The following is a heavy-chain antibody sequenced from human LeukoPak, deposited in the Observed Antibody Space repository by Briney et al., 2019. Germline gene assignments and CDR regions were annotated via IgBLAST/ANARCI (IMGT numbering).Heavy chain of an antibody. CDR1: GFTFSDHY. D-gene: IGHD2-2*01. Sequence: GGSLRLSCAASGFTFSDHYMDWVRQAPGKGLEWVSAISGSGGSTYYADSVKGRFTISRDNSKNTLYLQMNSLRAEDTAVYYCAKDLRDIVVVPSTNWFDPWGQGTLVTVSS. J-gene: IGHJ5*02. V-gene: IGHV3-23*01. CDR3: AKDLRDIVVVPSTNWFDP. CDR2: ISGSGGST.